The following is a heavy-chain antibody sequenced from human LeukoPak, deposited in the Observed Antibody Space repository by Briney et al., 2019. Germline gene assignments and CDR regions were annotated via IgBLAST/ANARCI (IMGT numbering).Heavy chain of an antibody. CDR2: ISSSSSYI. CDR1: GFTFSSYS. CDR3: ARDRNWNFDFDY. J-gene: IGHJ4*02. D-gene: IGHD1-7*01. Sequence: GGSLRLSCAASGFTFSSYSMNWVRQAPGKGLEWVSSISSSSSYIYYADSVKGRFTISRDNAKNSLYLQMNSLRAEDTAVYYCARDRNWNFDFDYWGQGTLVTVSS. V-gene: IGHV3-21*01.